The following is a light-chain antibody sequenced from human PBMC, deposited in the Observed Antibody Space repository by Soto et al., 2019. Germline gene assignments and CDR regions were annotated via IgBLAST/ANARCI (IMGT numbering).Light chain of an antibody. J-gene: IGLJ2*01. Sequence: SALTQPASVSGSPGQSITISCTGSSSDVGTYNLVSWYQHHPGKAPKLMISEVVKRLSGVSNRFSGSKSGNTASLTISGLQAEDEADYYCCSYAGSSMFVFGGGTKLTVL. CDR1: SSDVGTYNL. CDR3: CSYAGSSMFV. V-gene: IGLV2-23*02. CDR2: EVV.